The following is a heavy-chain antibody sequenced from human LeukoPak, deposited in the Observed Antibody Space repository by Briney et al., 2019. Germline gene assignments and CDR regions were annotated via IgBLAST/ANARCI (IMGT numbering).Heavy chain of an antibody. CDR1: GFTFGDHA. D-gene: IGHD5-18*01. J-gene: IGHJ6*02. CDR3: ARGPIQLWIHNAMDV. CDR2: IRSKAYRGTT. Sequence: GGCLRLSCTGSGFTFGDHAMSSVRQAPGKGLEWVGFIRSKAYRGTTEYAASVEGRFSISRDDSASIAYLQMNSLKTEDTAVYYCARGPIQLWIHNAMDVWGQGTTVTVSS. V-gene: IGHV3-49*04.